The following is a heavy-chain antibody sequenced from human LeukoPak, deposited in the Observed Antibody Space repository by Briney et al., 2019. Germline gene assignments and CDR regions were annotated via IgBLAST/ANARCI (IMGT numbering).Heavy chain of an antibody. J-gene: IGHJ4*02. CDR1: GFTFSNYA. D-gene: IGHD3-9*01. V-gene: IGHV3-23*01. Sequence: PGASLRLSCAASGFTFSNYAMSWVRQAPGEGLEWVSAILGSGGSTYYADSVKGRFTVSRDNSKSNLYLQMNSLRAEDTALYYCAKWGDYDVLTGYYVPDYWGQGTLVTVSS. CDR3: AKWGDYDVLTGYYVPDY. CDR2: ILGSGGST.